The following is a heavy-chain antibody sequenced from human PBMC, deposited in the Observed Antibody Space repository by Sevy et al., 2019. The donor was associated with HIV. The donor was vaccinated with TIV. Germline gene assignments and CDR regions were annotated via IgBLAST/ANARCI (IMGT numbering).Heavy chain of an antibody. V-gene: IGHV1-18*01. CDR3: ARDRDYMLDV. J-gene: IGHJ6*02. D-gene: IGHD4-4*01. Sequence: DAVKVSCKASGYTFTTNGISWVRQAPRQGLEWMGWISAYYGNTNYSQKLQGRVTLTTDTSTATAYMELRSLRSDDTALYYCARDRDYMLDVWGQGTAVTVSS. CDR1: GYTFTTNG. CDR2: ISAYYGNT.